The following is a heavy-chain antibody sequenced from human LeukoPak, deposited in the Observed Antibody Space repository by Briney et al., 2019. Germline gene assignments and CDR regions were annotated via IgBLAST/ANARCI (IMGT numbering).Heavy chain of an antibody. J-gene: IGHJ6*02. Sequence: GGSLRLSCAASGFTFSSYAMSWVRQAPGKGLEWVSAISGSGGSTFYADSVKGRFTISRDNSKNTLYLQMNSLRAEDTAVYYCAKGLCSTSCYSVPDHVWGQGTTVTVSS. V-gene: IGHV3-23*01. D-gene: IGHD2-2*01. CDR1: GFTFSSYA. CDR2: ISGSGGST. CDR3: AKGLCSTSCYSVPDHV.